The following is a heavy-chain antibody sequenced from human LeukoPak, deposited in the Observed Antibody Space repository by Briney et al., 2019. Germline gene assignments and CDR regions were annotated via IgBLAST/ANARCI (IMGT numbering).Heavy chain of an antibody. CDR3: AKDPYYDTSGYVY. J-gene: IGHJ4*02. Sequence: PGGSLRLSCAASGFTFSSYAMSWVRQAPGKGLEWVSAVSSSGGSTYYADSVKGRFTISRDNSKNTLYLQMNSLRAEDTAIYFCAKDPYYDTSGYVYWGQGTLVTVSS. CDR2: VSSSGGST. D-gene: IGHD3-22*01. CDR1: GFTFSSYA. V-gene: IGHV3-23*01.